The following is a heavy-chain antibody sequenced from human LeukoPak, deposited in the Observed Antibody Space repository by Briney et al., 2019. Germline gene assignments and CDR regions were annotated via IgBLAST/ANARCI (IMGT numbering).Heavy chain of an antibody. V-gene: IGHV4-59*08. CDR1: GDSFSNYY. CDR3: ASSPRLTTSWFLFDS. CDR2: VYYSGST. J-gene: IGHJ5*01. D-gene: IGHD2-2*01. Sequence: PSETLSLTCSVSGDSFSNYYWTWIRQPPGKGLEWNGYVYYSGSTNYNPSLKTRLHLSVDTSKNRFSLKLSSVTAADTAVYYCASSPRLTTSWFLFDSWGHGTLVTVSS.